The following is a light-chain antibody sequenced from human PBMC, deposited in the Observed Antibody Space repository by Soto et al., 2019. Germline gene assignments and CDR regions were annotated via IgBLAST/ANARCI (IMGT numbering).Light chain of an antibody. CDR2: GAS. CDR3: QQYKNWPTLT. Sequence: EIVRTKSPATRSVSPGERANLSCRASQSVSSNLAWYQQKPCQAHRLLIYGASTRATGIPARFSGSGSGTEFTLTISSLQSEDLAVYYCQQYKNWPTLTVGGGTQLALK. V-gene: IGKV3-15*01. CDR1: QSVSSN. J-gene: IGKJ4*01.